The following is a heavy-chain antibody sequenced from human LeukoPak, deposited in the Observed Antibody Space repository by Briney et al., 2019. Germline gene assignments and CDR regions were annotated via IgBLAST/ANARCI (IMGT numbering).Heavy chain of an antibody. V-gene: IGHV3-15*01. CDR1: GFTFSNAW. D-gene: IGHD5-12*01. Sequence: GGSLRLSCAASGFTFSNAWMSWVRQAPGKGLEWVGRIKSKTDGGTTDYAAPVKGRFTISRDDSKNTLYLQMNSLKTEDTAVYYCTTERGYSGYDWVRDYWGQGTLVTVSS. CDR3: TTERGYSGYDWVRDY. J-gene: IGHJ4*02. CDR2: IKSKTDGGTT.